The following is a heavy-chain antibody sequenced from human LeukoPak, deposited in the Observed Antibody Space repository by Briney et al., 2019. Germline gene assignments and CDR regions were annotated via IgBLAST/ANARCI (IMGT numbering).Heavy chain of an antibody. Sequence: GGSLRLSCAASGFTFSSYWMHWVRQAPGEGLVWVSSISSSSSYIYYADSVKGRFTISRDNAKNSLYLQMNSLRAEDTAVYYCARADRFYFDYWGQGTLVTVSS. D-gene: IGHD3-16*02. CDR2: ISSSSSYI. J-gene: IGHJ4*02. CDR1: GFTFSSYW. CDR3: ARADRFYFDY. V-gene: IGHV3-21*01.